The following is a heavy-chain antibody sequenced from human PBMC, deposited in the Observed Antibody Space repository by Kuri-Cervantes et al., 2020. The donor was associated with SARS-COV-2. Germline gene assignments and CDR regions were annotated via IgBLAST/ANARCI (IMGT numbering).Heavy chain of an antibody. J-gene: IGHJ4*02. CDR2: IITAFGTA. CDR3: AKELLWFGDLHGGYFDY. V-gene: IGHV1-69*06. Sequence: SVKVSCKASGGTFDSYTISWVRQTPGQGLEWMGGIITAFGTANYAQKFQDRVTLIADKSTGTVFMELSRLSSEDTAVYYCAKELLWFGDLHGGYFDYWGQGTLVTVSS. CDR1: GGTFDSYT. D-gene: IGHD3-10*01.